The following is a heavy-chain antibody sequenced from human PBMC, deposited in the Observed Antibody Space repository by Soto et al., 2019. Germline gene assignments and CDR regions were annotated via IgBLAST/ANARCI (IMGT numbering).Heavy chain of an antibody. Sequence: TLSLTCTVSGGSISSSSYYWGWIRQPPGKGLEWIGSIYYSGSTYYNPSLKSRVTISVDTSKNQFSLKLSSVTAADTAVYYCARQTGTGTYYYYYGMDVWGQGTTVTVSS. D-gene: IGHD1-1*01. V-gene: IGHV4-39*01. J-gene: IGHJ6*02. CDR3: ARQTGTGTYYYYYGMDV. CDR2: IYYSGST. CDR1: GGSISSSSYY.